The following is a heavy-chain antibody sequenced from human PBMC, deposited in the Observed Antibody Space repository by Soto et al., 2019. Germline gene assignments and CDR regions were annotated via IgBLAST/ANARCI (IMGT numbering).Heavy chain of an antibody. CDR3: ASLGYDILNGSADY. CDR2: ISSSGSTI. CDR1: GFTFSDYY. Sequence: RLSCAASGFTFSDYYMSWIRQAPGKGLEWVSYISSSGSTIYYADSVKGRFTISRDNAKNSLYLQMNSLRAEDTAVYYCASLGYDILNGSADYWGQGTLVTVSS. J-gene: IGHJ4*02. V-gene: IGHV3-11*01. D-gene: IGHD3-9*01.